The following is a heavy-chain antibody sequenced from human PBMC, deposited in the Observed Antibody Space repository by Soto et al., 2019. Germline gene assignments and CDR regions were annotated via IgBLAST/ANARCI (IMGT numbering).Heavy chain of an antibody. CDR1: GGSVSSGSYY. V-gene: IGHV4-61*01. J-gene: IGHJ6*02. CDR2: IYYSGST. D-gene: IGHD6-19*01. Sequence: QVQLQESGPGLVKPSETLSLTCTVSGGSVSSGSYYWSWIQQPPGKGLEWIGYIYYSGSTNYNPSLTSRVTISVDTSKNQFSLNLSSVTAADTAVYYCARGIEGWYQGRYYYGMDVWGQGTTVTVSS. CDR3: ARGIEGWYQGRYYYGMDV.